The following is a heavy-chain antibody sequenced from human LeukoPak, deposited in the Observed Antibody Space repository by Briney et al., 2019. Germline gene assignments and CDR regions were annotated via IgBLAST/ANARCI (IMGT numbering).Heavy chain of an antibody. D-gene: IGHD4-17*01. CDR2: ISYDGSNK. CDR1: GFAFSNFG. CDR3: AKPPAGDYAVGYFQH. V-gene: IGHV3-30*18. J-gene: IGHJ1*01. Sequence: GGSLRLSCAASGFAFSNFGMHWVRHAPGKGLEWVAVISYDGSNKYYADSVKGRFTISRDNSKNTLYLQMNSLRAEETAVYYCAKPPAGDYAVGYFQHWGQGTLVTVSS.